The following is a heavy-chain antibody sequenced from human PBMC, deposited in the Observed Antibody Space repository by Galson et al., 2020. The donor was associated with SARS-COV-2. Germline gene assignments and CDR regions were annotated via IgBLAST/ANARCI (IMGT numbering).Heavy chain of an antibody. CDR1: GFTFSSYS. CDR3: ARVVSSYGGDLYFDL. D-gene: IGHD1-26*01. Sequence: GGSLRLYCAASGFTFSSYSINRVRQAPGKGLEWVSSISGSSSYIYYADSVKGRFTISRDNAKNSLYLQMNSLRAEDTAVYYCARVVSSYGGDLYFDLWGRGTLVTVSS. CDR2: ISGSSSYI. V-gene: IGHV3-21*01. J-gene: IGHJ2*01.